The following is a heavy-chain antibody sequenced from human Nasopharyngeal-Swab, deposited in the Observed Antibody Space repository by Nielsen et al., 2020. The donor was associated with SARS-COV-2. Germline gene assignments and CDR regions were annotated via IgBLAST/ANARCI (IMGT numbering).Heavy chain of an antibody. V-gene: IGHV3-11*01. CDR3: AREVGAAAEFDY. D-gene: IGHD6-13*01. J-gene: IGHJ4*02. CDR1: GFTFGNYA. CDR2: ISSSGNTI. Sequence: GESLKISCEVSGFTFGNYAMSWIRQAPGKGLEWLSYISSSGNTIYYADSVKGRFTISRDNAKNSLYLQMNSVRAEDTAVYYCAREVGAAAEFDYWGQGTLVTVSS.